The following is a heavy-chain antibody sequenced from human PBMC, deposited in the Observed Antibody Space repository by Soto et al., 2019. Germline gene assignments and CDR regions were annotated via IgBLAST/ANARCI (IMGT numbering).Heavy chain of an antibody. J-gene: IGHJ5*02. CDR1: GDSVSSNSAA. CDR2: TYYRSKWYT. D-gene: IGHD2-2*01. Sequence: SQTLSLTCAISGDSVSSNSAAWNWIRQSPSRGLEWLGRTYYRSKWYTDYAVSVKSRITINPDTSKNQFSLQLNSVTPEDTAVYYCARAPDSFYCSGTSCYYYWFDPWGQGTLVTVSS. CDR3: ARAPDSFYCSGTSCYYYWFDP. V-gene: IGHV6-1*01.